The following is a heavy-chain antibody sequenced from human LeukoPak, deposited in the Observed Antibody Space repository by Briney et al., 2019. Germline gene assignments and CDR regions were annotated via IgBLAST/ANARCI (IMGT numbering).Heavy chain of an antibody. Sequence: PSETLSLTRTVSGGSISSGSYYWSWIRQPAGKGLEWIGRIYTSGSTNYNPSLKSRVTISVDTSKNQFSLKLSSVTAADTAVYYCARWRYSSSSEDAFDIWGQGTMVTVSS. J-gene: IGHJ3*02. V-gene: IGHV4-61*02. D-gene: IGHD6-6*01. CDR3: ARWRYSSSSEDAFDI. CDR2: IYTSGST. CDR1: GGSISSGSYY.